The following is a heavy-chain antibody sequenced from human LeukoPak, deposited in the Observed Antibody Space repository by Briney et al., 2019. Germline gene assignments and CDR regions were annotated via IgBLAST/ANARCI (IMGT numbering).Heavy chain of an antibody. CDR1: GFTFSSYG. Sequence: TGGSLKLSCAASGFTFSSYGMHWVRQAPGKGLEWVAVIWYDGSNKYYVDSVKGRFTISRDNSKNMLYLQTNSLRAEDTAVYYCARLFSGSYWGNWGQGTLVTVSS. CDR3: ARLFSGSYWGN. J-gene: IGHJ4*02. D-gene: IGHD1-26*01. V-gene: IGHV3-33*01. CDR2: IWYDGSNK.